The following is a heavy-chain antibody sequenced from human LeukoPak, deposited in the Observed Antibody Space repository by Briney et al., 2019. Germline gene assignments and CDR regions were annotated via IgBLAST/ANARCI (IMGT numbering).Heavy chain of an antibody. J-gene: IGHJ6*02. V-gene: IGHV5-51*01. CDR2: IYPGDSDT. CDR1: GYSFTSYW. D-gene: IGHD3-10*01. CDR3: AGHEAEEIITMVRGVMLNGMDV. Sequence: GESLKISCKGSGYSFTSYWIGWVRQMPGKGLEWMGIIYPGDSDTRYSPSFQGQVTISADKSISTAYLQWSSLKASDTAMYYCAGHEAEEIITMVRGVMLNGMDVWGQGTTVTVSS.